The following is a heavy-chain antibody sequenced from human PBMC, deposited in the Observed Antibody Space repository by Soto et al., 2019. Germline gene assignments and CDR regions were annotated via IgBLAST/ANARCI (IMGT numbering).Heavy chain of an antibody. CDR3: TTYCGGATCYYYYGMDV. CDR2: IKSKTDGETT. D-gene: IGHD2-21*01. Sequence: EVQLVESGGALVKPGGSLRLSCAASGFSFNNAWMSWVRQAPGKGLEWVGRIKSKTDGETTDYTAPVKGRFTISRDDSKNTLYLQMNSLKTEDTAVYYCTTYCGGATCYYYYGMDVWGQGTTVTVSS. J-gene: IGHJ6*02. V-gene: IGHV3-15*02. CDR1: GFSFNNAW.